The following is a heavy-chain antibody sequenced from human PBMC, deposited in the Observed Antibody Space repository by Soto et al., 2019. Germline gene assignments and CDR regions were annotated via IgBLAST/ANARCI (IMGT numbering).Heavy chain of an antibody. D-gene: IGHD2-2*02. V-gene: IGHV3-11*01. J-gene: IGHJ5*02. CDR3: ARDMYTKYVNYFDL. CDR2: ITSSGGNA. Sequence: GGSLRLSCAASGFSFKDYYMTWMRQTPEKGLEWISTITSSGGNAYYAASVKGRVTISRDKAHNSLYLQMSALRAEDTALYYCARDMYTKYVNYFDLWGQGALVTVSS. CDR1: GFSFKDYY.